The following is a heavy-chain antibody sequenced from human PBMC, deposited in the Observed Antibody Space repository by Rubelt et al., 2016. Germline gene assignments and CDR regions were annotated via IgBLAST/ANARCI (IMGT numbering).Heavy chain of an antibody. CDR1: GGPISSSNW. CDR2: IYHSGTT. CDR3: ARVSSLHRHSDS. D-gene: IGHD1-14*01. J-gene: IGHJ4*02. Sequence: QVQLQESGPGLVKPSGTLSLTCAVSGGPISSSNWWSWVRQPPGKGLEWIGEIYHSGTTNYNPSLKSRVTISVDKSKNQFSLKRTSVTAAEPPVYYCARVSSLHRHSDSWGQGTLVTVSA. V-gene: IGHV4-4*02.